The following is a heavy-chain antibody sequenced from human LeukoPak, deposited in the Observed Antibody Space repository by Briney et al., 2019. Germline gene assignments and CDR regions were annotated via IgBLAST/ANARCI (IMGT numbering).Heavy chain of an antibody. CDR2: ISFDESSE. Sequence: GGSLRLSCAASGFTFSNYGMHWVRQAPGKGLEWVALISFDESSEYYADSVKGRFSISRDNSKNTLYLQMNDARVDDTAVYYCAKEVGYGSPYFDYWGQGTLVTVSS. V-gene: IGHV3-30*18. J-gene: IGHJ4*02. CDR1: GFTFSNYG. D-gene: IGHD5-12*01. CDR3: AKEVGYGSPYFDY.